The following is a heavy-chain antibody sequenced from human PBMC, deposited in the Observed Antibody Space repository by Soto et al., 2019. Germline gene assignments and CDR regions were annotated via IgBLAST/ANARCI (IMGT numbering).Heavy chain of an antibody. V-gene: IGHV1-2*04. CDR3: ARFFYDFWSGYPFVDF. CDR2: INPNSGDT. D-gene: IGHD3-3*01. J-gene: IGHJ4*02. CDR1: GYTFTGYY. Sequence: ASVKVSCKASGYTFTGYYMHWVRQAPGQELEWMGWINPNSGDTNYAQKFQGWVTMTRDTSTSTAYMELRSLRSDDTAVYYCARFFYDFWSGYPFVDFWGQGTLVTVS.